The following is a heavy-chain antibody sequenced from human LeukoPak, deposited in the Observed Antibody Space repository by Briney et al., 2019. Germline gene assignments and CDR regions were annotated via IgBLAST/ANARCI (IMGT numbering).Heavy chain of an antibody. Sequence: SSETLSLTCTVSGGSISSSSYYWSWIRQPPGKGLEWIGYIYHSGSTYYNPSLKSRVTISVDRSKNQFSLKLSSVTAADTAVYYCARVGRVELFDYWGQGTLVTVSS. CDR1: GGSISSSSYY. CDR2: IYHSGST. V-gene: IGHV4-30-2*01. J-gene: IGHJ4*02. D-gene: IGHD1-7*01. CDR3: ARVGRVELFDY.